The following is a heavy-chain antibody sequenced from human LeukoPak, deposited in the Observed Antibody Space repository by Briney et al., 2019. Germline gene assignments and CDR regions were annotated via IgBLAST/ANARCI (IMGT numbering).Heavy chain of an antibody. V-gene: IGHV1-18*01. CDR3: ARDDYCSSTSCLDYYGRDV. CDR1: GYTFTSYG. CDR2: ISAYNGNT. D-gene: IGHD2-2*01. J-gene: IGHJ6*02. Sequence: ASVKVSCKASGYTFTSYGISWVRQAPGQGLEWMGWISAYNGNTNYAQKLQGRVTMTTDTSTSTAYMELRSLRSDDTAVYYCARDDYCSSTSCLDYYGRDVWGQGTTVTVSS.